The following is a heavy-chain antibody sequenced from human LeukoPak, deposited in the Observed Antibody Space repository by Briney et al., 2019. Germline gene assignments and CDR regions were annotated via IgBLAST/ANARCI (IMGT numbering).Heavy chain of an antibody. D-gene: IGHD1-26*01. V-gene: IGHV4-59*01. CDR1: GGSISPYY. Sequence: PSETLSLTCTVSGGSISPYYWSWIRQPPGKGLEWIGHIYYSGTTSYNPSLKSRVTISLDTSKNQFSLKLTSVTAADTAVNYCARGRGSSSGSYGYWGQGTLVTVSS. CDR3: ARGRGSSSGSYGY. CDR2: IYYSGTT. J-gene: IGHJ4*02.